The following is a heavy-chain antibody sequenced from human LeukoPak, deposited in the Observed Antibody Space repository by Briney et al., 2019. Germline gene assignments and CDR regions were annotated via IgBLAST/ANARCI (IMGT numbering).Heavy chain of an antibody. CDR3: ARGRPFGRPLVYAIQIYFDY. CDR1: GGSISSGGYY. D-gene: IGHD2-8*01. CDR2: IYYSGST. V-gene: IGHV4-31*03. J-gene: IGHJ4*02. Sequence: PSETLSLTCTVSGGSISSGGYYWSWIRQHPGKGLEWIGYIYYSGSTYYNPSLKSRVTISVDTSKNQFSLKLSSVTAADTAVYYCARGRPFGRPLVYAIQIYFDYWGQGTLVTVSS.